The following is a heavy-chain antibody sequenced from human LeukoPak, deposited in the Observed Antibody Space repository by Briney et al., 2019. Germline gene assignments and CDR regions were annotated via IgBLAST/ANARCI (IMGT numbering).Heavy chain of an antibody. Sequence: GGSLRLSCAASGFTFSTYWMHWVRQAPGKGLVWVSRINSDGSSTSYADSVKGRFTISRDNAKNTLYLQMNSLRAEDTAVYYCARAKPKNMVRGLIMRRESRYYFDYWGQGTLVTVSS. D-gene: IGHD3-10*01. J-gene: IGHJ4*02. CDR3: ARAKPKNMVRGLIMRRESRYYFDY. V-gene: IGHV3-74*01. CDR2: INSDGSST. CDR1: GFTFSTYW.